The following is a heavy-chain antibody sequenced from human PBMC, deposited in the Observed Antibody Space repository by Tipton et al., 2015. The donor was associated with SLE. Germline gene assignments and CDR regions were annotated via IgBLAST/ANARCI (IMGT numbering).Heavy chain of an antibody. CDR1: GASISSHY. D-gene: IGHD6-6*01. Sequence: TLSLTCTVSGASISSHYWNWIRQTPGKGLEWIGYIYYSRHRNYNPSLESRVTMSIDTSKNQLSLKLRSVTAADTAVYYCARAVMYSSSSDNWFDPWGQGIQVTVSS. J-gene: IGHJ5*02. V-gene: IGHV4-59*11. CDR3: ARAVMYSSSSDNWFDP. CDR2: IYYSRHR.